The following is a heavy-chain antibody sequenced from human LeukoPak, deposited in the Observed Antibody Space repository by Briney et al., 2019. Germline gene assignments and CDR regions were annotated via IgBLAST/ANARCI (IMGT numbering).Heavy chain of an antibody. CDR1: GFTFSSYA. J-gene: IGHJ4*02. Sequence: GGSLRLSCAASGFTFSSYAMSWVRQAPGKGPEWVSGISFSGGTTYYADSVKGRFTISRDNSKNTLYLQMNSLRAEDTAVYYCAKDGQYSSSSPYYFDYWGQGTLVTVSS. CDR3: AKDGQYSSSSPYYFDY. CDR2: ISFSGGTT. D-gene: IGHD6-6*01. V-gene: IGHV3-23*01.